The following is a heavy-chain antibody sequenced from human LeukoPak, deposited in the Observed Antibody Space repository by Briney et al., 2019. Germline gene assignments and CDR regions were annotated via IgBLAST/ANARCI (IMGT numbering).Heavy chain of an antibody. CDR2: ISGSGGST. CDR1: GFTSSNYA. J-gene: IGHJ4*02. Sequence: PGGSLRLSCAASGFTSSNYAMSWVRQAPGKGLEWVSTISGSGGSTDYTDSVKGRFTISRGSSKNTLYLQMNSLRAEDTAVYYCAKGRFTMVRGVNKDLYYFDYWGQGTLVTVSS. CDR3: AKGRFTMVRGVNKDLYYFDY. V-gene: IGHV3-23*01. D-gene: IGHD3-10*01.